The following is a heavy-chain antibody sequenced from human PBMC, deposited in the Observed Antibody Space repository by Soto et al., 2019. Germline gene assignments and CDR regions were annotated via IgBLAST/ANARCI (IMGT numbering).Heavy chain of an antibody. CDR3: ARDPGSIALSGFDY. J-gene: IGHJ4*02. Sequence: GGSLRLSCAASGFTFSSYRMNWVRQAPGKGLEWVSSISSSSSYIYYADSVKGRFTISRDNAKNSLYLQMNSLRAEDTSVYYCARDPGSIALSGFDYWGQGTLVTVSS. D-gene: IGHD6-19*01. V-gene: IGHV3-21*01. CDR1: GFTFSSYR. CDR2: ISSSSSYI.